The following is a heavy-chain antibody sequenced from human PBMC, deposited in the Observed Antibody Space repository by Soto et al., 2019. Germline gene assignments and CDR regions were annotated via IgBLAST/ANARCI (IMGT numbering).Heavy chain of an antibody. D-gene: IGHD3-10*01. J-gene: IGHJ4*02. CDR1: GFPFSSHW. V-gene: IGHV3-7*05. CDR2: IKQDGTET. CDR3: ASYSYVSGSRSFDY. Sequence: PGGSLRLSCAAFGFPFSSHWMSRVRQAPGKGLKWVATIKQDGTETYYLDSVKGRFTISRDNAKTSLYLQMNSLRAEDTAVYYCASYSYVSGSRSFDYWGQGTLVTVSS.